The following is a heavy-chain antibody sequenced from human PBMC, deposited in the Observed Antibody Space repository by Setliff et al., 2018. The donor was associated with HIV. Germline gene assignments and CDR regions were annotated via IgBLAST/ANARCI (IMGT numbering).Heavy chain of an antibody. CDR3: ARGSYRGTGYFVRYFDY. CDR2: IYYSGRT. V-gene: IGHV4-38-2*02. J-gene: IGHJ4*02. CDR1: GYSISSGYY. D-gene: IGHD3-9*01. Sequence: SETLSLTCTVSGYSISSGYYWGWIRQPPGKGLEWIGSIYYSGRTYYNPSLKSRVTISVDTSKNQFSLKLRYVAAADAALYYCARGSYRGTGYFVRYFDYWGQGILVTVSS.